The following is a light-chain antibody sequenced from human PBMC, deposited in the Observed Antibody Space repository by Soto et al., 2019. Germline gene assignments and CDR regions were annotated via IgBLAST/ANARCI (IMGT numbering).Light chain of an antibody. J-gene: IGKJ5*01. Sequence: IVLTQSPATLSLSTWKTAALSRPASQNISNYLIWYQQKPGQAPRILIYDVSNRATGIPDRFSGSGSGTDFTLTISSLEPEDFAVYYCQKRSNWPRTFGQGTRLEIK. CDR3: QKRSNWPRT. V-gene: IGKV3-11*01. CDR1: QNISNY. CDR2: DVS.